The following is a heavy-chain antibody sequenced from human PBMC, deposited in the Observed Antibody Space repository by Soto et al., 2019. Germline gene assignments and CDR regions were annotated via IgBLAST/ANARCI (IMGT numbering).Heavy chain of an antibody. CDR3: AKDLIAYYDILTGYSRPRY. V-gene: IGHV3-23*01. J-gene: IGHJ4*02. D-gene: IGHD3-9*01. CDR2: ISGSGGST. Sequence: GGSLRLSCAASGFTFSSYAMSWVRQAPGKGLEWVSAISGSGGSTYYADSVKGRFTISRDNSKNTLYLQMNSLRAEDTAVYYCAKDLIAYYDILTGYSRPRYWGQGTLVTVSS. CDR1: GFTFSSYA.